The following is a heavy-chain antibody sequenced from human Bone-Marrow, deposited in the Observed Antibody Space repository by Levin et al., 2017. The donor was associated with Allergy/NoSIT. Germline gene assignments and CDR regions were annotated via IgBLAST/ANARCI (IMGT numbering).Heavy chain of an antibody. Sequence: SQTLSLPCTVSGGSIRSYYWSWIRQPPGKGLEWIGYIYYSGSTNYNPSLKSRVTISVDTSKNQFSLKLSSVTAADTAVYYCARHTGMPEGGFDYWGQGTLVTVSS. CDR2: IYYSGST. CDR1: GGSIRSYY. J-gene: IGHJ4*02. V-gene: IGHV4-59*08. CDR3: ARHTGMPEGGFDY. D-gene: IGHD3-10*01.